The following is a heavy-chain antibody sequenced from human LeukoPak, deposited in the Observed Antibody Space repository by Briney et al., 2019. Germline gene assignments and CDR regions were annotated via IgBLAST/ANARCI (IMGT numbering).Heavy chain of an antibody. D-gene: IGHD2-2*01. J-gene: IGHJ4*02. Sequence: GSLRLSCAASGFTVNSYWMQWVRQAPGKGLVWVSRINTDGSTTRYADSVKGRFTISKDSAKNTLYLQMNSLRAEDTAFYYCAREGYCSRTSCYPDYWGQGALVTVSS. CDR2: INTDGSTT. CDR1: GFTVNSYW. V-gene: IGHV3-74*01. CDR3: AREGYCSRTSCYPDY.